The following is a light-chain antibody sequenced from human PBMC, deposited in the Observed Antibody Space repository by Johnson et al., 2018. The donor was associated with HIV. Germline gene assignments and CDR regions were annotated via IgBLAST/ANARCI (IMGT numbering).Light chain of an antibody. Sequence: VLTQPPSVSAAPGQKVTISCSGSSSNIGNNYVSWYQQLPGTAPKLLIYENNKRPSGIPDRFSGSKSGTSPTLGITGLQTGDEADYYCGTWDSSLGGVFGTGTKVTVL. J-gene: IGLJ1*01. CDR3: GTWDSSLGGV. CDR1: SSNIGNNY. V-gene: IGLV1-51*02. CDR2: ENN.